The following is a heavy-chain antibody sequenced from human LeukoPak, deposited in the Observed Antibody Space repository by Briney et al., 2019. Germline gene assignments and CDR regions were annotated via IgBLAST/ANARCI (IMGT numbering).Heavy chain of an antibody. CDR1: GFTFSSYG. CDR3: AKKFIRSCWFDP. CDR2: ISYDGSNK. Sequence: PGGSLRLSCAASGFTFSSYGMHWVRQAPGKGLEWVAVISYDGSNKYYADSVKGRFTISRDNSKNTLYLQMYSLRAEDTAVYYCAKKFIRSCWFDPWGQGTLVTVSS. D-gene: IGHD3-10*01. J-gene: IGHJ5*02. V-gene: IGHV3-30*18.